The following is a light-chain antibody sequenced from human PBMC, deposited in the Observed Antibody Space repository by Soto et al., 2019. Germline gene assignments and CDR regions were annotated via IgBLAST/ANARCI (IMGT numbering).Light chain of an antibody. J-gene: IGKJ3*01. CDR1: QSVSSSY. CDR3: QQYGSSLFS. CDR2: GAS. Sequence: EIVLTQSPGTLSLSPGERATLSCRASQSVSSSYLAWYQQKPGQAPRLLIYGASSSATGIPDRFSGSGSGTDFNLTISRLEPEDFALYDCQQYGSSLFSVGPGTKVDIK. V-gene: IGKV3-20*01.